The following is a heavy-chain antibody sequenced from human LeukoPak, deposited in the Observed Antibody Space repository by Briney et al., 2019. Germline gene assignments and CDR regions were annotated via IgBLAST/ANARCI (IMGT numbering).Heavy chain of an antibody. D-gene: IGHD3-22*01. J-gene: IGHJ3*02. CDR1: GGSISSYY. CDR3: ARRVVVITRDAFDI. CDR2: IYYSGST. Sequence: SETLSLTCTVSGGSISSYYWCWIRQPPGKGLEWIGYIYYSGSTNYNPSLKSRVTISVDTSKNQFSLKLSSVTAADTAVYYCARRVVVITRDAFDIWGQGTMVTVSS. V-gene: IGHV4-59*01.